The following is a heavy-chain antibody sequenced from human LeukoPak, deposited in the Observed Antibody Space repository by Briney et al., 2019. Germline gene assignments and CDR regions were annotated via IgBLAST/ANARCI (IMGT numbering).Heavy chain of an antibody. Sequence: PSETLSLTCTVSGYSISSDYYWGWIRQPPGKGLEWLGSIFHSGNIYYNPSLKSRVTISMDTSKNQFSLRLSSVTAADTAVYYCARDLGGSRGWYGWFDSWGQGTLVTVSS. V-gene: IGHV4-38-2*02. CDR2: IFHSGNI. J-gene: IGHJ5*01. CDR3: ARDLGGSRGWYGWFDS. CDR1: GYSISSDYY. D-gene: IGHD6-19*01.